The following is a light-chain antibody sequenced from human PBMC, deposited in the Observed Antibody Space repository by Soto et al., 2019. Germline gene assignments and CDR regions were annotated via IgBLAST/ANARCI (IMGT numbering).Light chain of an antibody. J-gene: IGLJ7*01. Sequence: QSVLTQSPSASASLGASVKLTCTLSSGHSSYGIAWHQQQPEKGPRYLMKLNSDGSHSKGDGLPDRFSGSSSGAERYLTISSLQSEDEADYYCQTWGTGIPVFGGGTQLTVL. CDR3: QTWGTGIPV. V-gene: IGLV4-69*01. CDR1: SGHSSYG. CDR2: LNSDGSH.